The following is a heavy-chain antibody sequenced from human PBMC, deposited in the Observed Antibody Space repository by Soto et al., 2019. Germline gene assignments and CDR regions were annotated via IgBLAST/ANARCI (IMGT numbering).Heavy chain of an antibody. D-gene: IGHD2-21*01. V-gene: IGHV3-30-3*01. CDR3: ARENSRISPGLLKH. Sequence: PGGSLRLSCVASGFIFSDYAMHWARQAPGKGLEWVALISPAGTNQYYADSAKGRFTISRDNSKNTLYLQMNSLRPEDTGLYYCARENSRISPGLLKHCGHGTLVTVSS. CDR1: GFIFSDYA. CDR2: ISPAGTNQ. J-gene: IGHJ1*01.